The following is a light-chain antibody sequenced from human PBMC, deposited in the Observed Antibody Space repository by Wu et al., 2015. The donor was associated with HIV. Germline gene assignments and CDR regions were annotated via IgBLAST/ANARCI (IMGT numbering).Light chain of an antibody. Sequence: ELVLAQSPGTLSLSPGERATLSCRASQSVSSNYLAWYQQKPGQAPGLLIYGASNRATGIPDRFSGSGSGTDFILTINRLEPEDFAVYYCQQYGISPKTFGQGTKVEIK. J-gene: IGKJ1*01. V-gene: IGKV3-20*01. CDR3: QQYGISPKT. CDR2: GAS. CDR1: QSVSSNY.